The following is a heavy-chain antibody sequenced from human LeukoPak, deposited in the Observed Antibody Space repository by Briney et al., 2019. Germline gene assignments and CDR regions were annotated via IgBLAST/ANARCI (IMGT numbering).Heavy chain of an antibody. J-gene: IGHJ4*02. CDR1: GGTFSSYT. V-gene: IGHV1-69*04. Sequence: SVKVSCKASGGTFSSYTISWVRQAPGQGLEWMGRIIPILGIANYAQKFQGRVTITADKSTSTAYMELSSLRSEDTAVYYCAREVEDFGSGSTGPFRYWGQGTLVTVYS. CDR3: AREVEDFGSGSTGPFRY. CDR2: IIPILGIA. D-gene: IGHD3-3*01.